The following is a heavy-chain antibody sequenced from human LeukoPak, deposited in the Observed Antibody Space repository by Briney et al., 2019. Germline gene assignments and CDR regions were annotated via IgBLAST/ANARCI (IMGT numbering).Heavy chain of an antibody. CDR2: INPNSGGT. D-gene: IGHD3-16*01. CDR3: ARVPKALAKRVFTFGGDNWFDP. CDR1: GYTFTGYY. Sequence: ASVKVSCKASGYTFTGYYMHWVRQAPGQGLEWMGRINPNSGGTNYAQKFQGRITMTRDTSISTAYMELSRLRSDGTAVYYCARVPKALAKRVFTFGGDNWFDPWGQGTLVTVSS. J-gene: IGHJ5*02. V-gene: IGHV1-2*06.